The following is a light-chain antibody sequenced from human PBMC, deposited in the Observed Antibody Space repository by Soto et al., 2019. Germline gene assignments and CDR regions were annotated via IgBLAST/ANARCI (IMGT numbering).Light chain of an antibody. J-gene: IGLJ1*01. CDR3: SSYAGSNNLGV. CDR2: EVS. CDR1: SIDVGGYNY. Sequence: QSALTQPPSASGSPGQSVTISCTGTSIDVGGYNYVSWYQQHPGKVPKLMIYEVSKRPSGVPDRFSGSKSGNTASLTVSGLQAEDEADYYCSSYAGSNNLGVFGTGTKVTVL. V-gene: IGLV2-8*01.